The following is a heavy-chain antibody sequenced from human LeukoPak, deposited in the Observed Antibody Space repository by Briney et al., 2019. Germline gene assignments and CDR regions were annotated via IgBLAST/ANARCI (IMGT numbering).Heavy chain of an antibody. J-gene: IGHJ3*02. CDR3: ATTASVKFTYYYDSSGNEKAFDI. CDR2: FDPEDGET. CDR1: GYTFTGYY. V-gene: IGHV1-24*01. D-gene: IGHD3-22*01. Sequence: ASVKVSCKASGYTFTGYYMHWVRQAPGKGLEWMGGFDPEDGETIYAQKFQGRVTMTEDTSTDTAYMELSSLRSEDTAVYYCATTASVKFTYYYDSSGNEKAFDIWGQGTMVTVSS.